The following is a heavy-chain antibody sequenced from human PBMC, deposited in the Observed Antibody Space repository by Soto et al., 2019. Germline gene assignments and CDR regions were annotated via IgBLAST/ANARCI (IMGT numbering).Heavy chain of an antibody. Sequence: SETLSLTCAVYGGSFSGYYWSWIRQPPGKGLEWIGEINHSGSTNYNPSLKSRVTISVDTSKNQFSLKLSSVTAADTAVYYCARYSWELLFWFEPWGQGTLVTVSS. V-gene: IGHV4-34*01. J-gene: IGHJ5*02. CDR3: ARYSWELLFWFEP. D-gene: IGHD1-26*01. CDR2: INHSGST. CDR1: GGSFSGYY.